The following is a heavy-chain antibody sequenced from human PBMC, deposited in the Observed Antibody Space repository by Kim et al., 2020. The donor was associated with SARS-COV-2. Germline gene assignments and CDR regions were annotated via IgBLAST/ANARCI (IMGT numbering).Heavy chain of an antibody. V-gene: IGHV3-74*01. CDR3: STGAGQYYDF. CDR2: IKSDGIDT. J-gene: IGHJ2*01. Sequence: GGSLRLSCAASGLTFTNYWMHWVRQAPGKGLVWVSRIKSDGIDTIYTDSVKGRFTISRDNAKNTLSLQMNSLRDEDTAVYYCSTGAGQYYDFWGRGTLFT. CDR1: GLTFTNYW.